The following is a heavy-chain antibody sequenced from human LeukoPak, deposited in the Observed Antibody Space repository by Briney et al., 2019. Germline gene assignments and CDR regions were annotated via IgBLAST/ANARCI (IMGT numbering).Heavy chain of an antibody. D-gene: IGHD3-22*01. CDR1: GFTFSSYA. J-gene: IGHJ4*02. Sequence: GRSLRLSCAPSGFTFSSYATHCVRHAPDKGLEWVAVISYDGSNKYYADSVKGQFTISRDNSKNTLYLQMNSVRAEDTAVYYWASSGYSSFWGQGTLVTVSS. CDR2: ISYDGSNK. CDR3: ASSGYSSF. V-gene: IGHV3-30*04.